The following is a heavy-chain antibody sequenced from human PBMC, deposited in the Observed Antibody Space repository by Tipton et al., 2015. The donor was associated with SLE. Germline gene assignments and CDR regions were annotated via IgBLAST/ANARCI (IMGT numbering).Heavy chain of an antibody. CDR2: ISYTGST. CDR1: GGSISSSYY. Sequence: TLSLTCTVSGGSISSSYYWGWIRQSPGKGLEWIGSISYTGSTYYNPSLKSRVTISVDMSKNQFSLKLTSVTAADTAVYYCARHERWPHFDYWGQGTLVTVSS. D-gene: IGHD6-19*01. V-gene: IGHV4-39*07. J-gene: IGHJ4*02. CDR3: ARHERWPHFDY.